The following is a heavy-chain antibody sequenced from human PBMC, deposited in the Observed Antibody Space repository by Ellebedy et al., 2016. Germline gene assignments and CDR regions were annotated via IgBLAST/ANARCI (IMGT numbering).Heavy chain of an antibody. CDR3: AIRSSSWYGGDFDY. D-gene: IGHD6-13*01. Sequence: GGSLRLXCAASGFTVSSNYMSWVRQAPGKGLEWVSVIYSGGSTYYADSVKGRFTISRDNSKNTLYLQMNSLRAEDTAVYYCAIRSSSWYGGDFDYWGQGTLVTVSS. J-gene: IGHJ4*02. CDR2: IYSGGST. V-gene: IGHV3-53*01. CDR1: GFTVSSNY.